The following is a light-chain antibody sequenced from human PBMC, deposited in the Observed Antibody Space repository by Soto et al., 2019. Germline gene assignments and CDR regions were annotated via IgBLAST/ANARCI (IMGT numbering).Light chain of an antibody. Sequence: EIVWTQSPGTLSLSPGERATLSCRASQSVSSSYLAWYQQKPGQAPRLLIYGASSRATGIPDRFSGSGSGTDFTLTISSLEPEDFAVYYCQQYGSSPWTFGQGTKVDIK. J-gene: IGKJ1*01. CDR1: QSVSSSY. V-gene: IGKV3-20*01. CDR2: GAS. CDR3: QQYGSSPWT.